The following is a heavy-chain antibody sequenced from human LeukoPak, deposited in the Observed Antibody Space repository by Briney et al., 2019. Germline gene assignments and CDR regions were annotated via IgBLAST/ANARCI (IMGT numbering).Heavy chain of an antibody. D-gene: IGHD6-13*01. J-gene: IGHJ2*01. Sequence: SETLSLTCRVSGGSISGTTHNWGWIRQPPGKGLEWIATIYYSESTKKSPSLKSRVTISLDTSRSQFSLKLSSVTAADTAVYYCARQGSSSWYGWYFDLWGRGSLVTVSS. CDR2: IYYSEST. V-gene: IGHV4-39*01. CDR1: GGSISGTTHN. CDR3: ARQGSSSWYGWYFDL.